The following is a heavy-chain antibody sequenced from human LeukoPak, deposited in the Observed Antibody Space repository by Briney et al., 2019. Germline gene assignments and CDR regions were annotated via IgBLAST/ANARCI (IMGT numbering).Heavy chain of an antibody. V-gene: IGHV3-21*06. D-gene: IGHD6-19*01. Sequence: PGGSLRLSCAASGFTFSSYTMNWVRQAPGKGLEWASSISSSANYIYYADSVKGRFTISRDNAKNSVYLQMSSLRAEDTAVYYCARDTTSGRYGGFDYWGQGTLVTVSS. CDR1: GFTFSSYT. CDR2: ISSSANYI. CDR3: ARDTTSGRYGGFDY. J-gene: IGHJ4*02.